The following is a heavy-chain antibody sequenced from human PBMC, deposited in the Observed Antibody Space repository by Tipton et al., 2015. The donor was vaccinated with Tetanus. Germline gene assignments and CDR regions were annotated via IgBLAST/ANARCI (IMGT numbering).Heavy chain of an antibody. CDR2: TYHTGGT. Sequence: TLSLTCSVSGVSIRNGGYSWNWIRQPAGKGLEWIGYTYHTGGTYYNPSLKSRVTISVDRSSDQFSLRLTSVTAADTAIYYCVRAPYNSPGEYYFDYWGQGTLVTVSS. CDR3: VRAPYNSPGEYYFDY. V-gene: IGHV4-30-2*01. J-gene: IGHJ4*02. CDR1: GVSIRNGGYS. D-gene: IGHD1-1*01.